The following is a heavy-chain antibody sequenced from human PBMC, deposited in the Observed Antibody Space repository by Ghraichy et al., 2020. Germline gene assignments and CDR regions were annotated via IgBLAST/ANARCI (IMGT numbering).Heavy chain of an antibody. V-gene: IGHV3-48*02. J-gene: IGHJ6*02. CDR3: ARGATVVRFYFYAGMDV. CDR2: ITSSSRTK. D-gene: IGHD4-23*01. Sequence: GESLNISFVGYGFTFSSYSMNWVRQSPGKGLEWVSYITSSSRTKSYADSVKGRFTISRDNAQNSLYLQMNSLRDEDTAVYYCARGATVVRFYFYAGMDVWGPGTTVTVSS. CDR1: GFTFSSYS.